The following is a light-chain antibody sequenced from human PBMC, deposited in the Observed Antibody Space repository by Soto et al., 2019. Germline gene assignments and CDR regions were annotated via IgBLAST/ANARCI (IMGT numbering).Light chain of an antibody. CDR3: QSYDSTNVV. Sequence: NFMLTQPHSVSESPGKTVTISCTRSSGSIVSNYVQWYQQRPGSAPTTVIFDDNQRPSGVPDRFSGSIDSSSNSASLTISGLETEDEADYYCQSYDSTNVVFGGGTKLTVL. CDR1: SGSIVSNY. CDR2: DDN. V-gene: IGLV6-57*04. J-gene: IGLJ2*01.